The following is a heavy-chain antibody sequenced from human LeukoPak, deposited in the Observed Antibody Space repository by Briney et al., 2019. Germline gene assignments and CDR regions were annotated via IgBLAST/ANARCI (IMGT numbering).Heavy chain of an antibody. J-gene: IGHJ4*02. CDR3: AREVGASEFDY. CDR2: ISSSSSTI. CDR1: GFTFSSYS. D-gene: IGHD1-26*01. Sequence: GGSLRLSCAASGFTFSSYSMNWVRQARGKGLEWVSYISSSSSTIYYADSVKGRFTISRDNAKNSLYLKMNSLRAEDTAVYYCAREVGASEFDYWGQGTLVTVSS. V-gene: IGHV3-48*04.